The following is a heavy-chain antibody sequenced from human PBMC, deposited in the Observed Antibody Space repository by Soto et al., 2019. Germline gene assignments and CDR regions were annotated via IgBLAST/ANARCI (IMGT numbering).Heavy chain of an antibody. CDR1: GGSISSSCYY. CDR2: IYYSGST. Sequence: SETLSLTCTVSGGSISSSCYYWGWIRQPPGKGLEWIGNIYYSGSTYYNPSLKSRVTISVDTSKNQFSLKLSSVTAADTAVYYCARSIMITFGGVIAFDYWGQGTLVTVSS. D-gene: IGHD3-16*02. J-gene: IGHJ4*02. V-gene: IGHV4-39*01. CDR3: ARSIMITFGGVIAFDY.